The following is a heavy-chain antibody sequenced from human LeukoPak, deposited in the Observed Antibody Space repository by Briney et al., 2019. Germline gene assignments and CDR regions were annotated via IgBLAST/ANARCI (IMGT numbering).Heavy chain of an antibody. Sequence: GGSLRLSCAASGFTFSDYWMSWVRQAPGQGLEWVANINQDASVSHYIDSVKGRFTISRDNAKNSLYLQMNSLRAEDTAVYYCAREQINWYYFDYWGQGTLVTVSS. V-gene: IGHV3-7*01. CDR1: GFTFSDYW. J-gene: IGHJ4*02. CDR3: AREQINWYYFDY. CDR2: INQDASVS. D-gene: IGHD1-1*01.